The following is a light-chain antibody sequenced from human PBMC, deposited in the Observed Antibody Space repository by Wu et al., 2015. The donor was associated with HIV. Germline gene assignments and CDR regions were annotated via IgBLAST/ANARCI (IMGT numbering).Light chain of an antibody. CDR2: GAS. CDR1: QSVSSSY. V-gene: IGKV3-20*01. CDR3: QQYGSSSYS. J-gene: IGKJ2*03. Sequence: EIVLTQSPGTLSLSPGERATLSCRASQSVSSSYLAWYQQKPGQTPRLLIYGASSRATGIPDRFSGSGSGTDFTLTISRLEPEDFAVYYCQQYGSSSYSFGQGTRWRSN.